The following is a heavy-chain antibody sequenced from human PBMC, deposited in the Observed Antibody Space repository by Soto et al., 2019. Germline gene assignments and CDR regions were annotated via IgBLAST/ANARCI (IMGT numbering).Heavy chain of an antibody. CDR3: ARAFGDLDAFDI. D-gene: IGHD2-21*01. CDR1: GYTFTSYA. Sequence: GASVKVSCKASGYTFTSYAMHWVRQAPGQGLEWMGWISAYNGNTNYAQKLQGRVTMTTDTSTSTAYMELRSLRSDDTAVYYCARAFGDLDAFDIWGQGTMVTVSS. J-gene: IGHJ3*02. V-gene: IGHV1-18*01. CDR2: ISAYNGNT.